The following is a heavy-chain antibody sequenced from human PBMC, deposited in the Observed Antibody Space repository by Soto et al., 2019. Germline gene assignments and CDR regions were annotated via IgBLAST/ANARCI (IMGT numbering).Heavy chain of an antibody. CDR3: ARQIVVVVAATRNWFDP. J-gene: IGHJ5*02. D-gene: IGHD2-15*01. CDR2: IYYSGST. V-gene: IGHV4-39*01. CDR1: GGSISSSSYY. Sequence: SETLSLTCTVSGGSISSSSYYWGWIRQPPGKGLEWIGSIYYSGSTYYNPSLKSRVTISVDTSKNQFSLKLSSVTAADTAVYYCARQIVVVVAATRNWFDPWGQGTLVTVSS.